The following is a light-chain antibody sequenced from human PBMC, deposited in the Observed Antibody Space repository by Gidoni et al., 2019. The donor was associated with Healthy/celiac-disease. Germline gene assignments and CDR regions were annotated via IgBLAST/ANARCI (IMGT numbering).Light chain of an antibody. CDR2: DAS. Sequence: DIHMTPSPSSLSASVGDRVTITCHASQDISNYLNWYHQKPGKAPKLLIYDASNLETGVPSRFSGSGSGTDLTFTISSLQPEDIATYYCQQYDNLPITFGQGTRLEIK. CDR3: QQYDNLPIT. CDR1: QDISNY. J-gene: IGKJ5*01. V-gene: IGKV1-33*01.